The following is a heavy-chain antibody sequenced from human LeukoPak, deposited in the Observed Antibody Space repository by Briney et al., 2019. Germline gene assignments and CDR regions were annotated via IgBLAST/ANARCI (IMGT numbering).Heavy chain of an antibody. D-gene: IGHD4-11*01. J-gene: IGHJ4*02. V-gene: IGHV3-23*01. CDR1: GFTFSSYG. CDR2: ISGSGGST. Sequence: GGSLRLSCAASGFTFSSYGMSWVRQAPGKGLEWVSAISGSGGSTYYADSVKGRFTISRDNSKNTLYLQMNSLRAEDTAVYYCAKDSHDYPSGYFDYWGQGTLVTVSS. CDR3: AKDSHDYPSGYFDY.